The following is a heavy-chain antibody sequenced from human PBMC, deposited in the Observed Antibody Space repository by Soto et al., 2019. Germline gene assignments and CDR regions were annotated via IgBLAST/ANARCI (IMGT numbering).Heavy chain of an antibody. CDR3: ASRCIVVEPAADSYYYMDV. V-gene: IGHV4-31*03. CDR2: IYYSGST. Sequence: PSETLSLTCTVSGGSISSGGYYWSWIRQHPGKGLEWIGSIYYSGSTYHNPSLKSRVTISVDTSKNQFYLKLSSVTAADTAVYYCASRCIVVEPAADSYYYMDVWGKGTTVTVSS. D-gene: IGHD2-2*01. CDR1: GGSISSGGYY. J-gene: IGHJ6*03.